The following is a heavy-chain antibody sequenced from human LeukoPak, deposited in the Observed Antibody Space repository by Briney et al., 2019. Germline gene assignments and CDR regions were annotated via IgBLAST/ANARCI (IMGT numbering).Heavy chain of an antibody. CDR2: IIPIFGTA. D-gene: IGHD1-14*01. J-gene: IGHJ3*02. CDR3: AYRKEDAFDI. V-gene: IGHV1-69*13. CDR1: GYTFTSYG. Sequence: STTVSCTASGYTFTSYGISWVRQAPGQGLEWMGGIIPIFGTANCAQKFQGRVTITADESTSTAYMELSSLRSEDTAVYYCAYRKEDAFDIWGQGTMVTVSS.